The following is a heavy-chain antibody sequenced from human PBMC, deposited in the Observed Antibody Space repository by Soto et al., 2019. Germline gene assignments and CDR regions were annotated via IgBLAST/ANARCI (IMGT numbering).Heavy chain of an antibody. CDR1: GGSISSGDYY. CDR3: AIGQAAALAMDV. D-gene: IGHD6-13*01. CDR2: ISYSGST. V-gene: IGHV4-30-4*01. J-gene: IGHJ6*02. Sequence: QVQLQESGPGLVKPSQTLSLTCSVSGGSISSGDYYWTWIRQPPGKGREWIGYISYSGSTFYNPALKRRVTISVDRSKNQFSLKLSSVTAADTAVYYCAIGQAAALAMDVWGQGTTVTVSS.